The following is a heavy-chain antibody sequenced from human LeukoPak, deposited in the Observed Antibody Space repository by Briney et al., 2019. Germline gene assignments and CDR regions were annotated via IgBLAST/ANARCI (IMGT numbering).Heavy chain of an antibody. CDR2: ISSSSSYI. J-gene: IGHJ4*02. CDR3: AGDYGDYSYPDY. Sequence: GGSLRLSCAASGFTFSSYSMNWVRQAPGKGLEWVSSISSSSSYIYYADSVKGRFTTSRDNAKNSLYLQMNSLRAEDTAVYYCAGDYGDYSYPDYWGQGTLVTVSS. V-gene: IGHV3-21*01. D-gene: IGHD4-17*01. CDR1: GFTFSSYS.